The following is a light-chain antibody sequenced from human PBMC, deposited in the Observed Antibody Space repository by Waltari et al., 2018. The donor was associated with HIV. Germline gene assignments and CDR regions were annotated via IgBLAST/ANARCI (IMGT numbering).Light chain of an antibody. Sequence: QSVLTQPPSASGTPGQRVTISCSGSSSNIGRNYVNWYQQLPGTAPKLLIYRNNQRPSGVPDRFSGSKSGTSASLAISGLRSEDEADYYGAAWDDSLSGWVFGGGTKLTVL. CDR2: RNN. CDR1: SSNIGRNY. J-gene: IGLJ3*02. V-gene: IGLV1-47*01. CDR3: AAWDDSLSGWV.